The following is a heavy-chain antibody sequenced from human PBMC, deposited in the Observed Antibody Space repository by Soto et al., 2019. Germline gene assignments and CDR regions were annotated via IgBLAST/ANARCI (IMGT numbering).Heavy chain of an antibody. V-gene: IGHV5-51*01. J-gene: IGHJ6*03. Sequence: PGESLKISCKGSGYSFTSYWIGWVRQMPGKGLEWMGIIYPGDSDTRYSPSFQGQVTISADKSISTAYLQWSSLKASDTAMYYCARRSTVTTFREDYYYMDVWGKGTTVTVSS. CDR3: ARRSTVTTFREDYYYMDV. CDR2: IYPGDSDT. CDR1: GYSFTSYW. D-gene: IGHD4-17*01.